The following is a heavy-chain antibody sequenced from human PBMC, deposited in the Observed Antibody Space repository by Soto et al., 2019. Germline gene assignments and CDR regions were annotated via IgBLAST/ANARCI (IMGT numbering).Heavy chain of an antibody. CDR2: IYYRGST. V-gene: IGHV4-59*01. CDR3: ARSLTGYAFDI. D-gene: IGHD7-27*01. CDR1: GGSLSGYY. Sequence: SETLSLTCTVSGGSLSGYYWTWIRQPPGRGLEWVGYIYYRGSTSFNPSLRGRGTASQDTSRNQFSLKLSSVTTADTAVYYCARSLTGYAFDIWGQGTMVTVSS. J-gene: IGHJ3*02.